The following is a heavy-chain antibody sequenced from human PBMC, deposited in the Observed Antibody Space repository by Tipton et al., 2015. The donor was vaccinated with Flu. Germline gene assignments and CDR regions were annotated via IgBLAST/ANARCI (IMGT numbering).Heavy chain of an antibody. CDR2: MSPNTGNT. Sequence: QVQLVQSGAEVRKPGVSVKVSCKASGYTFTNYDINWVRQATGQGLEWMGWMSPNTGNTGYAQKFQGRVTMTRDTSISTAFMELSSLRSEDTAVYYCARVPPFNNWNDESDYWGQGTLVTVSS. V-gene: IGHV1-8*01. D-gene: IGHD1-20*01. J-gene: IGHJ4*02. CDR1: GYTFTNYD. CDR3: ARVPPFNNWNDESDY.